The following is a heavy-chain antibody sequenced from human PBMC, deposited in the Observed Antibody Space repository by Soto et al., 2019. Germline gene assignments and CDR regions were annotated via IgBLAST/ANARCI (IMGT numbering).Heavy chain of an antibody. Sequence: EVQLLESGGGLVQPGGSLRLSCAASGFTFSSYAMSWVRQAPGKGLEWVSAISGSGGSTYYADSVKGRFTISRDNSKNTLYLQMNSLRAEDTAVYYCAKDWAVRGEVVGGFGRHAFDIWVQGTMVTVSS. CDR2: ISGSGGST. D-gene: IGHD3-10*01. V-gene: IGHV3-23*01. CDR1: GFTFSSYA. J-gene: IGHJ3*02. CDR3: AKDWAVRGEVVGGFGRHAFDI.